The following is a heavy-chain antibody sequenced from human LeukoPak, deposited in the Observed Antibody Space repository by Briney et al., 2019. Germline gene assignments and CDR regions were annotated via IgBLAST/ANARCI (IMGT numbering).Heavy chain of an antibody. J-gene: IGHJ6*03. D-gene: IGHD6-19*01. V-gene: IGHV4-59*01. CDR2: IYYSGST. Sequence: SETLSLTCTVSGGSISSYYWSWIRQPPGKGLEWLGYIYYSGSTNYNPSLKSRVTISVDTSKNQFSLKLSSVTAADTAVYYCAASSSGWYATRVGPNYYYYYYMDVWGKGTTVTVSS. CDR3: AASSSGWYATRVGPNYYYYYYMDV. CDR1: GGSISSYY.